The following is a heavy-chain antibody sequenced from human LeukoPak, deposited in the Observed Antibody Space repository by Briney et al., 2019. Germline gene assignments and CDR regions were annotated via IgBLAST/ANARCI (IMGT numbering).Heavy chain of an antibody. CDR3: ARDAWIQLWLPHTY. CDR1: GYTFTGYY. J-gene: IGHJ4*02. CDR2: INPNSGGT. Sequence: ASVKVSCKASGYTFTGYYMHWVRQAPGQGLEWMGRINPNSGGTNYAQKFQGRVTMTRDTSISTAYMELTRLRSDDTAVYYCARDAWIQLWLPHTYWGQGTLVTVSS. V-gene: IGHV1-2*06. D-gene: IGHD5-18*01.